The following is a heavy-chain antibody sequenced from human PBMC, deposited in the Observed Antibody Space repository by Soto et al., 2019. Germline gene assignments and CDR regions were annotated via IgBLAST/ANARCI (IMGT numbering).Heavy chain of an antibody. J-gene: IGHJ6*02. V-gene: IGHV1-8*01. CDR1: GYTFTSYD. CDR3: ARKQAIRDYYYGLDV. D-gene: IGHD6-13*01. Sequence: QVQLVQSGAEVKKPGASVIVSCKASGYTFTSYDINWVRQATGQGLEWMGWMNPNSGNRGYVQKFQGRVTMTRNTSINTAYMELSSLTSDDTAVYYCARKQAIRDYYYGLDVWGQGTTVTVS. CDR2: MNPNSGNR.